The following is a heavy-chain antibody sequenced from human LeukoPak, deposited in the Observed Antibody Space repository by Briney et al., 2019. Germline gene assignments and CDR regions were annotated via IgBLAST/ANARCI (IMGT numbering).Heavy chain of an antibody. CDR2: ISSSSSYI. D-gene: IGHD3-3*01. CDR3: ARDPGWDFWSGYKSGVSDWFDP. CDR1: GFTFSSYS. Sequence: EGSLRLSCAASGFTFSSYSMNWVRQAPGKGLEWVSSISSSSSYIYYADSVKGRFTISRDNAKNSLYLQMNSLRAEGTAVYYCARDPGWDFWSGYKSGVSDWFDPWGQGTLVTVSS. J-gene: IGHJ5*02. V-gene: IGHV3-21*01.